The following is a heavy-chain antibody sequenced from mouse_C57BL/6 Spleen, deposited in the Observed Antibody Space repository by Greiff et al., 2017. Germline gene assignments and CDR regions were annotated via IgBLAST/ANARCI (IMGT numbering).Heavy chain of an antibody. CDR2: IDPETGGT. Sequence: VQLQQSGAELVRPGASVTLSCKASGYTFTDYEMHWVKQTPVHGLEWIGAIDPETGGTAYNQKFKGKAILTADKSSSTAYMELRSLTSEDSAVYYCTRNDYEDAMDYWGQGTSVTVSS. V-gene: IGHV1-15*01. D-gene: IGHD2-4*01. CDR3: TRNDYEDAMDY. CDR1: GYTFTDYE. J-gene: IGHJ4*01.